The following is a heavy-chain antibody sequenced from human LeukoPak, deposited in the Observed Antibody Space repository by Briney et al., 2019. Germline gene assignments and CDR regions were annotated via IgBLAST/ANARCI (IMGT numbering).Heavy chain of an antibody. CDR1: GGSFSGYY. V-gene: IGHV4-34*01. D-gene: IGHD2-2*01. CDR3: ARGQVVVVPAAMYYYYYMDV. CDR2: INHSGST. Sequence: SETLSLTCAVYGGSFSGYYWSWIRQPPGKGLEWIGEINHSGSTNYNPSLKSRVTIPVDTSKNQFSLKLSSVTAADTAVYYCARGQVVVVPAAMYYYYYMDVWGKGTTVTVSS. J-gene: IGHJ6*03.